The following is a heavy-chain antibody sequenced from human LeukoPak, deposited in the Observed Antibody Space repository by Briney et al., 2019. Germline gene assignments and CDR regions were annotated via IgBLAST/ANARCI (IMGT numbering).Heavy chain of an antibody. J-gene: IGHJ4*02. CDR2: IYPGDSDT. CDR3: ARHSYGDGYVSSGYHDY. D-gene: IGHD3-22*01. Sequence: GESLKISCKGSGYSFTSYWIGWVRQMPGKGLEWMGIIYPGDSDTRYSPSFQGQVTISADKSISTAYLQWSSLKASDTAMYYCARHSYGDGYVSSGYHDYWGQGTLVTVSS. CDR1: GYSFTSYW. V-gene: IGHV5-51*01.